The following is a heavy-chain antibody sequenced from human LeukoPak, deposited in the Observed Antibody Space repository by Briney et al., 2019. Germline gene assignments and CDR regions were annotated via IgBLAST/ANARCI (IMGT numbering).Heavy chain of an antibody. Sequence: PGGSLRLSCAASGFTFSSYAMGWVRQAPGKGLEWGSAISGSGGSTYYADSVKGRFTISRDNSKNTLYLQMNSLRAEDTAVYYCAKDEAARPGLGFDYWGQGTLVTVSS. J-gene: IGHJ4*02. D-gene: IGHD6-6*01. CDR2: ISGSGGST. V-gene: IGHV3-23*01. CDR3: AKDEAARPGLGFDY. CDR1: GFTFSSYA.